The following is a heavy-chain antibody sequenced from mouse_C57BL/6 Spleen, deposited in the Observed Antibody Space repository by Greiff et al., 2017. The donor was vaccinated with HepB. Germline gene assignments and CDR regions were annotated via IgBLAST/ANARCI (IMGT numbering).Heavy chain of an antibody. Sequence: VQLQQPGAELVRPGSSVKLSCKASGYTFTSYWMDWVKQRPGQGLEWIGNIYPSDSETHYNQKFKDKATLTVDKSSSTAYMQLSSLTSEDSAVYYCARDYYGSSQGFAYWGQGTLVTVSA. CDR1: GYTFTSYW. J-gene: IGHJ3*01. CDR3: ARDYYGSSQGFAY. CDR2: IYPSDSET. V-gene: IGHV1-61*01. D-gene: IGHD1-1*01.